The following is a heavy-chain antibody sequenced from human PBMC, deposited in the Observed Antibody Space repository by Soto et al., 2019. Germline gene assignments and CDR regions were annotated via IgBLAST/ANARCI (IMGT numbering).Heavy chain of an antibody. CDR2: IYYTGST. V-gene: IGHV4-59*01. D-gene: IGHD3-22*01. CDR1: GGSISSYY. CDR3: ARVDSSGSYFDY. J-gene: IGHJ4*02. Sequence: SETLSLTCTVSGGSISSYYWSWIRQPPGKGLEWIAYIYYTGSTNYNPSIKSRVTLSADTSKNQFSLKLISVTAADTAMYYCARVDSSGSYFDYWGQGTRVTVS.